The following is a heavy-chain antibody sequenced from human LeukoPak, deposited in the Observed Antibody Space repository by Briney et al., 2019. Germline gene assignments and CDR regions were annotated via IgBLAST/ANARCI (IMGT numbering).Heavy chain of an antibody. J-gene: IGHJ6*02. V-gene: IGHV3-74*01. Sequence: GGSLRLSCAASGFTFSSYWMHWVRQAPGKGLVWVSRINSDGSSTSYADSVKGRFTISRDNAKNTLYQQMNGLRAEDTAVYYCAIEMATMGPYYYGMDVWGQGTTVTVSS. CDR2: INSDGSST. CDR1: GFTFSSYW. CDR3: AIEMATMGPYYYGMDV. D-gene: IGHD5-24*01.